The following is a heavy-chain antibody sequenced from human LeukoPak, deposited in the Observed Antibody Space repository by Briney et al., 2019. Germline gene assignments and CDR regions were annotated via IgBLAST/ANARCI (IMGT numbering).Heavy chain of an antibody. CDR1: GYTFTGYY. CDR3: ARETITMVRGVIIPRDAFDI. J-gene: IGHJ3*02. D-gene: IGHD3-10*01. Sequence: ASVKVSCKASGYTFTGYYMHWVRQAPGQGLEWMGWINPNSGGTNYAQKFQGWVTMTRDTSISTAYMELSRLRSDDTAVYYCARETITMVRGVIIPRDAFDIWGQGTMVTVSS. V-gene: IGHV1-2*04. CDR2: INPNSGGT.